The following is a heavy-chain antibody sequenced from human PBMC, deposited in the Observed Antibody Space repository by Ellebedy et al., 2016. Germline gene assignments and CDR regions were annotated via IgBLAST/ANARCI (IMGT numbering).Heavy chain of an antibody. CDR3: ARDPRLGGMDV. CDR1: GGSISSYY. D-gene: IGHD3-16*01. Sequence: SETLSLXXTVSGGSISSYYWSWIRQPPGKGLEWIGYIYHSGSTYYNPSLKSRVTISVDRSKNQFSLKLNSVTAADTAVYYCARDPRLGGMDVWGQGTTVTVSS. J-gene: IGHJ6*02. V-gene: IGHV4-30-2*01. CDR2: IYHSGST.